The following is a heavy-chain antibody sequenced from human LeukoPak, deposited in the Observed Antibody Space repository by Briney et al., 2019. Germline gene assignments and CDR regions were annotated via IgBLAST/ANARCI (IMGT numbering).Heavy chain of an antibody. CDR1: GYTFTGYG. Sequence: GASVKVSCKASGYTFTGYGISWVRQAPGQGLEWMGWISAYNGNTKYAQKLQGRVTMTTDTSTSTAYMELRSLRSDDTAVYFCARVGRISMVRGADPLDYWGQGTLVTVSS. D-gene: IGHD3-10*01. V-gene: IGHV1-18*01. J-gene: IGHJ4*02. CDR2: ISAYNGNT. CDR3: ARVGRISMVRGADPLDY.